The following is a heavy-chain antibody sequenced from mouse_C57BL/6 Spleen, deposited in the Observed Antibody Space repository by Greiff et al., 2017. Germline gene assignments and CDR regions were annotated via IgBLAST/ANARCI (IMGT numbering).Heavy chain of an antibody. V-gene: IGHV1-72*01. Sequence: QVHVKQPGAELVKPGASVKLSCKASGYTFTSYWMHWVKQRPGRGLEWIGRIDPNSGGTKYNEKFKSKATLTVDNPASTAYMQLSSLTSDDSAVYYCVYDGYYGGLAYWGQGTLVTVSA. J-gene: IGHJ3*01. CDR2: IDPNSGGT. D-gene: IGHD2-3*01. CDR1: GYTFTSYW. CDR3: VYDGYYGGLAY.